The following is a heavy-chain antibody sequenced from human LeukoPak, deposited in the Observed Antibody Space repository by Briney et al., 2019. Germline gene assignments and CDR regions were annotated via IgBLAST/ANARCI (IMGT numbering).Heavy chain of an antibody. Sequence: PGGSLRLSCAASGFTFSSYWMSWVRQAPGKGLEWVANIKQDGSEKYYVDSVKGRFTISRDNAKNSLYLQMNSLRVEDTAVYYCARDSGSSPFDYWGQGTLVTVSS. CDR1: GFTFSSYW. V-gene: IGHV3-7*01. CDR2: IKQDGSEK. CDR3: ARDSGSSPFDY. D-gene: IGHD1-26*01. J-gene: IGHJ4*02.